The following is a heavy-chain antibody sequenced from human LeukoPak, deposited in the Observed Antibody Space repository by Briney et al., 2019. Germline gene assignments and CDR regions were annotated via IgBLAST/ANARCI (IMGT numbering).Heavy chain of an antibody. J-gene: IGHJ4*02. Sequence: SETLSLTCTVSGGSITSNSYSWGWIRQPPGKGLEWIVYIYYSGSTNYNPSLKSRVTISVDTSKNQFSLKLSSVTAADTAVYYCARGPPPSGSYSRPFDYWGQGTLVTVSS. D-gene: IGHD1-26*01. V-gene: IGHV4-61*05. CDR1: GGSITSNSYS. CDR2: IYYSGST. CDR3: ARGPPPSGSYSRPFDY.